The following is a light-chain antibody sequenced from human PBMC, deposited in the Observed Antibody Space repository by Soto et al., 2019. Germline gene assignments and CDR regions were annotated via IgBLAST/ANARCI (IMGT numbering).Light chain of an antibody. V-gene: IGLV1-47*01. CDR3: AGWDDSLSGYV. J-gene: IGLJ1*01. CDR2: RNS. Sequence: QSVLTQPPSASGTPRQRVTISCSGRSSNIGSNFVYWYQHLPGTAPKLVIYRNSQRPSGVPDRFSGSKSDTSASLAISGLQSEDEADYYCAGWDDSLSGYVFGPGTKVTVL. CDR1: SSNIGSNF.